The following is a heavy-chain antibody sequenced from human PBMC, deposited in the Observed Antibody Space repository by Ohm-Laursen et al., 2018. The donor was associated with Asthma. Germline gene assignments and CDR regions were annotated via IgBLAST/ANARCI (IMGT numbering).Heavy chain of an antibody. CDR3: ARDHTRYSYGCIDY. V-gene: IGHV3-21*01. J-gene: IGHJ4*02. Sequence: SLRLSCAASGYSFSLYSIHWIRQAPGKGLEWVASISTASTFIYYADSVKGRFTISRDNSKNTLYLQMNSLRAEDTAVYCCARDHTRYSYGCIDYWGQGTLVTVSS. CDR2: ISTASTFI. D-gene: IGHD5-18*01. CDR1: GYSFSLYS.